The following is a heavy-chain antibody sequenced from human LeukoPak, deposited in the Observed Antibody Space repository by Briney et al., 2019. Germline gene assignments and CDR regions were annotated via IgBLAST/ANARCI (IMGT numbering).Heavy chain of an antibody. D-gene: IGHD4-17*01. CDR3: ARDGEAEDGTVFDY. Sequence: SETLSLTCTVSGGSISSIGYYWSWIRQPPGKGLEWIGYIYHSGSTYYNPSLKSRVTISVDRSKNRFSLKVTSVTAADTAVYYCARDGEAEDGTVFDYWGQGTLVTVSS. CDR2: IYHSGST. J-gene: IGHJ4*02. V-gene: IGHV4-30-2*01. CDR1: GGSISSIGYY.